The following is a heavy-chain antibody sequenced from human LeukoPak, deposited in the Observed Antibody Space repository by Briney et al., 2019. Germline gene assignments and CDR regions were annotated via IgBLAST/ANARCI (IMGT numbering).Heavy chain of an antibody. Sequence: SEALSLTCTVFGASISSSNYYWGWIRQPPGKGLEWIRNIYFSGDTYYNPALKSRVTISVDTSKNQFSLKRRSVTAADTAVYYCARQWGSGWYGEKYYLYGMDVWGQGTTVTVSS. J-gene: IGHJ6*02. D-gene: IGHD6-19*01. CDR1: GASISSSNYY. CDR2: IYFSGDT. CDR3: ARQWGSGWYGEKYYLYGMDV. V-gene: IGHV4-39*01.